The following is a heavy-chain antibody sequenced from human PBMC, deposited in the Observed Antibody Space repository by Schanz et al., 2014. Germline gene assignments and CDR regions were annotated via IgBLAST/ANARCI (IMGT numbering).Heavy chain of an antibody. D-gene: IGHD6-19*01. CDR1: GFSLDIFAV. CDR3: ARVAVAGVEGNRDHYYVLDV. Sequence: VHLLESGGGLVEPGGSLRLSCATSGFSLDIFAVSWVRQAPGKGLEWIGEINHSGNNYYNPSLKSRVTISVDTSKNQFSLKLTSVTAADTAVYYCARVAVAGVEGNRDHYYVLDVWGQGTTVTVSS. V-gene: IGHV4-4*02. CDR2: INHSGNN. J-gene: IGHJ6*02.